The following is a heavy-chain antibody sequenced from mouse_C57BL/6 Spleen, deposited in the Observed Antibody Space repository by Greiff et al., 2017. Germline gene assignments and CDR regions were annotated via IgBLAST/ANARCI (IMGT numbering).Heavy chain of an antibody. J-gene: IGHJ3*01. CDR3: AMGSSEAWFAY. CDR2: IYPGSGNT. CDR1: GYTFTDYY. Sequence: QVQLQQSGAELVRPGASVKLSCKASGYTFTDYYINWVKQRPGQGLEWIARIYPGSGNTYYNEKFKGKATLTAEKSSSTAYMQLSSLTSEDSAVYFCAMGSSEAWFAYWGQGTLVTVSA. V-gene: IGHV1-76*01. D-gene: IGHD1-1*01.